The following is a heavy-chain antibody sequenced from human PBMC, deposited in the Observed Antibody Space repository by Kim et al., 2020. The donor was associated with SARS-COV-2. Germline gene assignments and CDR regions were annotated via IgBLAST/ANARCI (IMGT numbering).Heavy chain of an antibody. CDR2: IWYDGSNK. J-gene: IGHJ6*02. CDR1: GFTFSSYG. D-gene: IGHD6-13*01. CDR3: ARDLGSDSSSWGAVYYYYGMDV. V-gene: IGHV3-33*01. Sequence: GGSLRLSCAASGFTFSSYGMHWVRQAPGKGLEWVAVIWYDGSNKYYADSVKGRFTISRDNSKNTLYLQMNSLTAEDTAVYYCARDLGSDSSSWGAVYYYYGMDVWGQGTTVTVSS.